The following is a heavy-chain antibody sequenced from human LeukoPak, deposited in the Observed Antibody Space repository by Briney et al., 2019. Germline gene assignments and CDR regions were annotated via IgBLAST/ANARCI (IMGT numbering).Heavy chain of an antibody. D-gene: IGHD3-9*01. V-gene: IGHV3-30*18. CDR3: AKGLRYSDN. J-gene: IGHJ4*02. CDR2: ISYDGSNK. CDR1: GFTFSSYG. Sequence: RGGSLRLSCASSGFTFSSYGMHWVRQAPCKGLEWVAVISYDGSNKYYADSVKGRFTISRDNSKNTLYLQMNSLRADDTAVYYCAKGLRYSDNWGQGTLVTVSS.